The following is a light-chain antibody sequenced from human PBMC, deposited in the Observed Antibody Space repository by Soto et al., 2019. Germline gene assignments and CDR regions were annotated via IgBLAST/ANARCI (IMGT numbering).Light chain of an antibody. CDR3: QQYYTTPIT. V-gene: IGKV4-1*01. CDR1: QSGLYSSDNKNY. J-gene: IGKJ5*01. CDR2: WAA. Sequence: DIVMTQSPDSLAVSLGEGATINCKSSQSGLYSSDNKNYLAWYQQKAGQPPKLLIYWAATRESGVPDRFSGSGSGTGFTLTIGSLQAEDVAVYYCQQYYTTPITFGQGTRREIK.